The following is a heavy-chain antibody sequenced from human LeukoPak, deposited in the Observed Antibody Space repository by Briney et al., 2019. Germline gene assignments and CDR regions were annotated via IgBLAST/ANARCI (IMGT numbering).Heavy chain of an antibody. D-gene: IGHD1/OR15-1a*01. V-gene: IGHV3-7*03. CDR2: MNKDGSEK. Sequence: GGSLRLSCAASEFTFSSYSMNWVRQAPGKGPEWVANMNKDGSEKYYVDSVKGRFTISRDTAKNSLYLQMNNLRAEDTALYYCARNNDMDVWGQGTTVIVSS. CDR3: ARNNDMDV. CDR1: EFTFSSYS. J-gene: IGHJ6*02.